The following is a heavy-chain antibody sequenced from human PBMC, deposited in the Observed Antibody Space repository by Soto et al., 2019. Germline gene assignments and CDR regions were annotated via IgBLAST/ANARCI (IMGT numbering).Heavy chain of an antibody. Sequence: GGSLRLSCASSGFTFSSYSMNWVRQAPGKGLEWVSSISSSSSYIYYADSVKGRFTISRDNAKNSLYLQMNSLRAEDTAVYYCVRDRRRFGELSVGYGMDVWGQGTTVTVSS. J-gene: IGHJ6*02. CDR2: ISSSSSYI. CDR3: VRDRRRFGELSVGYGMDV. CDR1: GFTFSSYS. V-gene: IGHV3-21*01. D-gene: IGHD3-10*01.